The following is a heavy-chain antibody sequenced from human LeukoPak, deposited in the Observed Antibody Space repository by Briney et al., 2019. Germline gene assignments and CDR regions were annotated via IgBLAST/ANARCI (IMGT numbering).Heavy chain of an antibody. CDR1: GGSINSYY. V-gene: IGHV4-4*07. D-gene: IGHD4-11*01. CDR3: ARSPSLSYDSRAFDI. Sequence: PSETLSLTCTVSGGSINSYYWSWIRQPAGKGLQWIGRIYSSGSTNYNPSLNSRVTMSVDTSNNQFSLMLTSVSAADTAVYYCARSPSLSYDSRAFDIWGQGTMVTVSS. J-gene: IGHJ3*02. CDR2: IYSSGST.